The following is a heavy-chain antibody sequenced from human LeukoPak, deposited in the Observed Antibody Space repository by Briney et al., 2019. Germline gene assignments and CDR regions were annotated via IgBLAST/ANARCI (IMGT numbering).Heavy chain of an antibody. CDR1: GGPISSYY. D-gene: IGHD3-10*01. Sequence: PSETLSLTCTVSGGPISSYYWSWIRQSPRKGLECIGYIHYTGSNNYNTSLKRRVTISVETSKNQFSLKLKSVTAADTAVYYCARGGYYGSGNDFRFDPWGQGTLVTVSS. J-gene: IGHJ5*02. V-gene: IGHV4-59*01. CDR3: ARGGYYGSGNDFRFDP. CDR2: IHYTGSN.